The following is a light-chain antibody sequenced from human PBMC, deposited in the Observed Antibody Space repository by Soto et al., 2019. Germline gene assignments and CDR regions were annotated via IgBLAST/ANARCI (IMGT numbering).Light chain of an antibody. CDR3: QQSHSSPVT. CDR1: QNIATY. V-gene: IGKV1-39*01. Sequence: DLQMTQSPSSLSASVGDKVTITCRASQNIATYLNWYQQKPGKAPNLLIYGASTLESGVPSRFIGSGSGTDFTLTISSLQPEDFATYLCQQSHSSPVTFGPGTKVDIK. J-gene: IGKJ3*01. CDR2: GAS.